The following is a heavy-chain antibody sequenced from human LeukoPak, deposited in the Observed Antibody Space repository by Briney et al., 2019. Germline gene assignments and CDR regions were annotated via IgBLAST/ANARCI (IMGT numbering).Heavy chain of an antibody. CDR1: GFTFSDYS. CDR2: ISFSVNTK. V-gene: IGHV3-48*04. J-gene: IGHJ4*02. D-gene: IGHD6-19*01. CDR3: ARGAYSSGWAYFDH. Sequence: GGSLRLSCAASGFTFSDYSMNWVRQAPGKGLEWVSYISFSVNTKYYGDSVKGRFTISRDSAKNSLYLHMDSLRAEDTAVYYCARGAYSSGWAYFDHWGQGTLVTVSS.